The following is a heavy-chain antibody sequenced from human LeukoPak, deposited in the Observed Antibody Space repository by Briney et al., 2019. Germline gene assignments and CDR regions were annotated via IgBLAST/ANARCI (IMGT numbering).Heavy chain of an antibody. CDR2: ISTYNGNT. J-gene: IGHJ4*02. CDR3: ARVLRYDFWSAYYFDY. D-gene: IGHD3-3*01. CDR1: GYTFNIYD. Sequence: GASVKVSFKASGYTFNIYDISWVRQAPGQGLEWMAWISTYNGNTNYALKVQGRATMTTDTSTSTAYMELRSLRSDDTAVYYCARVLRYDFWSAYYFDYWGQGTLVTVSS. V-gene: IGHV1-18*01.